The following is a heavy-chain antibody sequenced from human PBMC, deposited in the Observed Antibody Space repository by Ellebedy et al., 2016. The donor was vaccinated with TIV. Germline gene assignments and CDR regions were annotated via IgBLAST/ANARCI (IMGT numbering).Heavy chain of an antibody. J-gene: IGHJ4*02. D-gene: IGHD3/OR15-3a*01. CDR1: GFTFSSYP. CDR3: ARRSTDFAFDS. Sequence: GESLKISCAASGFTFSSYPMHWVRQAPGKGLEWVSIISANGGTTYYADSVKGRFTISRDNSKNTLFLQMSSLRAEDTAVYFCARRSTDFAFDSWGQGTLVTVSS. CDR2: ISANGGTT. V-gene: IGHV3-23*01.